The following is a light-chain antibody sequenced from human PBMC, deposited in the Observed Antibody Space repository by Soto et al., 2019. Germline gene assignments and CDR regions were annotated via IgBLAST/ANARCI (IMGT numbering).Light chain of an antibody. Sequence: QSVLTQPASVSGSPGQSITISCSGTSSDVGGYNYVSWYQQHPGKAPKLMIYDVSYRPSGISSRFSGSKSDNTASLTISGLQAEDEAEYYCSSFTTSNLYVFGTGTKLTVL. V-gene: IGLV2-14*01. J-gene: IGLJ1*01. CDR2: DVS. CDR3: SSFTTSNLYV. CDR1: SSDVGGYNY.